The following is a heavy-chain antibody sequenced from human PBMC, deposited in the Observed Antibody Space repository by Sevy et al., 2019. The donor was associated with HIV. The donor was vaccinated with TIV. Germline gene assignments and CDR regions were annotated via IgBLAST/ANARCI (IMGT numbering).Heavy chain of an antibody. V-gene: IGHV3-30*18. Sequence: GGSLRLSCVGSGFAFSDYDMHWVRQAPGQGLEWVALISDDGSKKHYIDSVKGRFTTSRDNPRTTMYLQKNSLRREDTAIYYCLKVPPWFATYYFDYWGQGSLVTVSS. D-gene: IGHD3-10*01. CDR1: GFAFSDYD. CDR2: ISDDGSKK. J-gene: IGHJ4*02. CDR3: LKVPPWFATYYFDY.